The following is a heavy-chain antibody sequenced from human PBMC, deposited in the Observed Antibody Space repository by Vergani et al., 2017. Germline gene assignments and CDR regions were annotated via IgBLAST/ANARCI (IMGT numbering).Heavy chain of an antibody. CDR1: GFTFSSND. CDR2: IGVDGDR. J-gene: IGHJ6*02. V-gene: IGHV3-13*01. CDR3: AKARDPNCKGGNCYSFYYLLDL. Sequence: VESGGGLVQPGGSLRLSCTVSGFTFSSNDFHWVRQTAGKGLEWVSSIGVDGDRYYSDSVKGRFTISRDSSKDTLYLQMNSLSVEDTAIYYCAKARDPNCKGGNCYSFYYLLDLWGQGTAVTVSS. D-gene: IGHD2-15*01.